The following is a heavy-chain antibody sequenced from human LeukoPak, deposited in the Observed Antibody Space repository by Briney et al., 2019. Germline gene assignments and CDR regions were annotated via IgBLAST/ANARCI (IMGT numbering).Heavy chain of an antibody. Sequence: GASVKVSCKASGYTFTSYDINWVRQATGQGLEWMGWMNPNSGNTGYAQKFQGRVTITRNTSISTAYMELSSLRSEDTAVYYCARGFNYYDSSGYYESPYAFDIWGQGTMVTVSS. CDR2: MNPNSGNT. CDR3: ARGFNYYDSSGYYESPYAFDI. J-gene: IGHJ3*02. CDR1: GYTFTSYD. V-gene: IGHV1-8*03. D-gene: IGHD3-22*01.